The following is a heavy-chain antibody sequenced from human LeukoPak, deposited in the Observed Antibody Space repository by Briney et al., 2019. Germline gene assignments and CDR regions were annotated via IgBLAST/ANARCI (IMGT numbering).Heavy chain of an antibody. V-gene: IGHV3-7*01. CDR1: GFTFSNSW. CDR2: INRDGGEI. CDR3: ARDLYPGY. J-gene: IGHJ4*02. D-gene: IGHD3-10*01. Sequence: PGGSLRLSCAASGFTFSNSWMTWVRQAPGKGLEWVASINRDGGEIHYVDSVKGRFTISRDNAKNSLYLQMNSLRVEDTAVYYCARDLYPGYWGQGTLVIVSS.